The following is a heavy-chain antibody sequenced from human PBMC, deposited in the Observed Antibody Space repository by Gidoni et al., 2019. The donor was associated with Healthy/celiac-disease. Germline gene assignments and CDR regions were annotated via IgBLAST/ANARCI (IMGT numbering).Heavy chain of an antibody. CDR1: AGSLRGYY. CDR3: ARGVITIFGVVINHYGMDV. J-gene: IGHJ6*02. Sequence: QVQLQQWGAGLLKPSETLSLTCAVYAGSLRGYYWSWIRQPPGKGLEWIGKINHSCSTNYNPSLKSRVTISVCTSKNQFSMKLSSVTAADTAVYSCARGVITIFGVVINHYGMDVWGQGTTVTVSS. CDR2: INHSCST. V-gene: IGHV4-34*01. D-gene: IGHD3-3*01.